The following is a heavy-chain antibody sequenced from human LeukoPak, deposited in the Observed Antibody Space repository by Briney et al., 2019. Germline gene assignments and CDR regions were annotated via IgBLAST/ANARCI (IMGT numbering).Heavy chain of an antibody. J-gene: IGHJ4*02. CDR3: ARAAYCGGDCYSEGEHFDF. V-gene: IGHV3-21*01. CDR1: GFTFSSYC. CDR2: ISSSGNSI. D-gene: IGHD2-21*02. Sequence: PGGSLTLSCAASGFTFSSYCMNWVRQAPGKGREWVSSISSSGNSIYYADSVKGRFTISRDNAKNSLYLQMNSLRAEDTAVYYCARAAYCGGDCYSEGEHFDFWGQGTLVTVSS.